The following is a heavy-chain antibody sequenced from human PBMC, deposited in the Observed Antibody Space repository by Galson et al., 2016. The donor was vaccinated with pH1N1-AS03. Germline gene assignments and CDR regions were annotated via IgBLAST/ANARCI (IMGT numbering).Heavy chain of an antibody. V-gene: IGHV3-11*01. Sequence: SLRLSCAASGFTFSDYHMSWIRQAPGEGLEWLSYISVASTAIYYADSVKGRFIISRDNARNSLYLQMNSLGAEDTAVYYCARGPRRVVGTLLKYFGMDVWGQGTTVTVSS. D-gene: IGHD2-21*02. CDR2: ISVASTAI. CDR3: ARGPRRVVGTLLKYFGMDV. J-gene: IGHJ6*02. CDR1: GFTFSDYH.